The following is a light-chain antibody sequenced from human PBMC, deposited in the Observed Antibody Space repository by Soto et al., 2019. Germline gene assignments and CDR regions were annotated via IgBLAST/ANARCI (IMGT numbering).Light chain of an antibody. J-gene: IGKJ4*01. CDR1: QSVSSN. Sequence: EIVMTKSPATLSVSPGERATLSCRASQSVSSNLAWYQQKPGQAPRLLISGASTRATGIPARFSGSGSGTEFTLTISSLQSEDFAVYYCQQYNNWPRAFCGGTKVDIK. CDR3: QQYNNWPRA. V-gene: IGKV3-15*01. CDR2: GAS.